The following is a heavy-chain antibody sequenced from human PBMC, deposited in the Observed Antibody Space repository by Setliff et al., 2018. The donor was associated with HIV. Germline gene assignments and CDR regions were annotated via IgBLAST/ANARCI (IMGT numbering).Heavy chain of an antibody. CDR1: GGLIKNSNYY. Sequence: AETLSLTCTAYGGLIKNSNYYWGWIRQRPGKGLEWIGNIHYSGSTYYNSSLKRRVTISIDTSENLFSLKLSGVTAADTAIYYCARQVGEGKWYLDSWGHGTLVTVSS. CDR3: ARQVGEGKWYLDS. D-gene: IGHD2-21*01. V-gene: IGHV4-39*01. CDR2: IHYSGST. J-gene: IGHJ4*01.